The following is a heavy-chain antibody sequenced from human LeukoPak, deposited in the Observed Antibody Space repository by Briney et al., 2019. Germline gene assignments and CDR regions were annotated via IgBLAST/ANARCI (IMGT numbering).Heavy chain of an antibody. J-gene: IGHJ4*02. Sequence: ASVKDSFMASGYTFTSYGISWVRPPPGQGRAWMGWISAYNGNTNYAQKLQGRVTMTTDTSTSTAYMELRSLRSDDAAVYYCARSRGSLYFDYWGQGTLVTVSS. CDR2: ISAYNGNT. CDR3: ARSRGSLYFDY. V-gene: IGHV1-18*01. CDR1: GYTFTSYG.